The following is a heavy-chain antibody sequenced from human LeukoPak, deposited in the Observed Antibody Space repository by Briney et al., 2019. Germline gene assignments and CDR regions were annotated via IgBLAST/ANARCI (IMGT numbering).Heavy chain of an antibody. J-gene: IGHJ4*02. Sequence: ASVKVSCKASGYTSTSYYMHWVRQAPGQGLEWMGIINPSGGSTSYAQKFQGRVTMTRDTSTSTVYMELSSLRSEDTAVYYCARDQKDYDFWSGYYTGFDYWGQGTLVTVSS. V-gene: IGHV1-46*01. CDR2: INPSGGST. CDR3: ARDQKDYDFWSGYYTGFDY. CDR1: GYTSTSYY. D-gene: IGHD3-3*01.